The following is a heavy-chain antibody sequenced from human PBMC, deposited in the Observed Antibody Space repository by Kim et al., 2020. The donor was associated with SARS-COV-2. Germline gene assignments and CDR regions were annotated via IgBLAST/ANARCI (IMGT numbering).Heavy chain of an antibody. V-gene: IGHV3-64D*09. CDR3: VKDPGSSSPFDY. D-gene: IGHD6-6*01. J-gene: IGHJ4*02. Sequence: YYADSVKGRFTISRDNSKNTLYLQMSSLRAEDTAVYYCVKDPGSSSPFDYWGQGTLVTASS.